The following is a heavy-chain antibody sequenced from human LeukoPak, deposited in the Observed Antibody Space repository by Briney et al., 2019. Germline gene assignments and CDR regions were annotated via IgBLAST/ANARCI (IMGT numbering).Heavy chain of an antibody. CDR1: GFSLTTSGGG. J-gene: IGHJ4*02. V-gene: IGHV2-5*02. CDR2: IYWDDDK. CDR3: AQSYYYGSRNYGHAY. D-gene: IGHD3-10*01. Sequence: SGPTLVNPTQTLTLTCTFSGFSLTTSGGGVGWIRQPPGKALEWLALIYWDDDKRYSPSLKSRLTIAKDTSKNQVVLTMTKMDPVDTATYFCAQSYYYGSRNYGHAYWGQGTLVTVSS.